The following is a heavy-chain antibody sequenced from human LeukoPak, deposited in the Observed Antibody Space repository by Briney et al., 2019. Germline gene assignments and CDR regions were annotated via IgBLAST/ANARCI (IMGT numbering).Heavy chain of an antibody. V-gene: IGHV1-69*06. D-gene: IGHD6-19*01. J-gene: IGHJ4*02. Sequence: SVKVSCKASGGTFSSYAISWVRQAPGQGLEWMGGIIPIFGTANYAQKFQGRVTITADKSTSTAYMEPSSLRSEDTAVYYCARGGYSSGWYGALYYWGQGPLVTVSS. CDR3: ARGGYSSGWYGALYY. CDR2: IIPIFGTA. CDR1: GGTFSSYA.